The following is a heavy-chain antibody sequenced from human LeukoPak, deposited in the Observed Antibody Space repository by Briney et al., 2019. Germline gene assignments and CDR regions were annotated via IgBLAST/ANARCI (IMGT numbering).Heavy chain of an antibody. V-gene: IGHV4-59*01. CDR2: ISYSGST. CDR3: ARGYSGSYGRFDY. Sequence: SETLSLTCTVSGGSISSYYWSWIRQPPGKGLEWIGYISYSGSTNYNPSLKSRVTISVDTSKNQFSLKLSSVTAADTAVYYCARGYSGSYGRFDYWGQGTLVTVSS. CDR1: GGSISSYY. D-gene: IGHD1-26*01. J-gene: IGHJ4*02.